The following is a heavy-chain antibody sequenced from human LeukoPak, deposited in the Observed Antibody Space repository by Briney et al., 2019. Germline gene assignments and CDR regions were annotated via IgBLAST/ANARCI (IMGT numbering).Heavy chain of an antibody. CDR2: ISDSGST. J-gene: IGHJ4*02. CDR3: ATRPGGADRFYPYFDY. D-gene: IGHD1-26*01. CDR1: GASVSSGAYY. V-gene: IGHV4-61*08. Sequence: SETLSLTCGVSGASVSSGAYYWSWIRQPPGKGLEWIGYISDSGSTNYNLSLRSRVIMSVDTSKNQLSLRLSSVTAADTAVYYCATRPGGADRFYPYFDYWGQGALVTVSS.